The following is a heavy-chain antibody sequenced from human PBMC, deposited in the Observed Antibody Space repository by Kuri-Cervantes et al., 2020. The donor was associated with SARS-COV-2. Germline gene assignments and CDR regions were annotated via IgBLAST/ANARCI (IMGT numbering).Heavy chain of an antibody. Sequence: GESLKISCAASGFTFDDYGMSWVRQAPGKGLEWVSGINWNGGSTGYADSVKGRFTISRDNAKNSLFLQMNSLRAEDMAMYYCAEERGYGYGFDIWGQGTMVTVSS. CDR3: AEERGYGYGFDI. CDR2: INWNGGST. D-gene: IGHD3-10*01. J-gene: IGHJ3*02. CDR1: GFTFDDYG. V-gene: IGHV3-20*04.